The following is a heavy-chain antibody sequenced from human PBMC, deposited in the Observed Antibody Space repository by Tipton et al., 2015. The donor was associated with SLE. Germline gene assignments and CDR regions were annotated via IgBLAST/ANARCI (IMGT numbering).Heavy chain of an antibody. CDR2: ISDSGDFT. CDR3: ARDLHALAMIVVDIALEPFDY. V-gene: IGHV3-23*01. J-gene: IGHJ4*02. CDR1: GFTFSIYP. D-gene: IGHD3-22*01. Sequence: SLRLSCVASGFTFSIYPMNWVRQAPGKGLEWVSGISDSGDFTYYADSVKGRFTISRDNSKNTLYLQMNSLTADDTAVYYCARDLHALAMIVVDIALEPFDYWGQGTLVTVSS.